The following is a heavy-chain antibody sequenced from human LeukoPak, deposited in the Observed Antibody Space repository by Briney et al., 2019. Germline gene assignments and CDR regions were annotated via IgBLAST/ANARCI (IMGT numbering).Heavy chain of an antibody. CDR3: ARVGYDSSGYLGYYYGMDV. Sequence: VASVKVSCKASGGTFSSYAISWVRQAPGQGLEWMGGIIPIFGTANCAQKFQGRVTITADESTSTAYMELSSLRSEDTAVYYCARVGYDSSGYLGYYYGMDVWGQGTTVTVSS. CDR1: GGTFSSYA. D-gene: IGHD3-22*01. J-gene: IGHJ6*02. V-gene: IGHV1-69*13. CDR2: IIPIFGTA.